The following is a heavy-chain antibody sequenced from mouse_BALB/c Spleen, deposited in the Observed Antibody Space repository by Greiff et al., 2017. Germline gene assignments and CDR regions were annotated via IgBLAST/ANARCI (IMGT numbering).Heavy chain of an antibody. Sequence: ESGPGLVKPSQSLSLTCSVTGYSITSGYYWNWIRQFPGNKLEWMGYISYDGSNNYNPSLKNRISITRDTSKNQFFLKLNSVTTEDTATYYCARLIFYAMDYWGQGTSVTVSS. CDR1: GYSITSGYY. J-gene: IGHJ4*01. CDR2: ISYDGSN. V-gene: IGHV3-6*02. CDR3: ARLIFYAMDY.